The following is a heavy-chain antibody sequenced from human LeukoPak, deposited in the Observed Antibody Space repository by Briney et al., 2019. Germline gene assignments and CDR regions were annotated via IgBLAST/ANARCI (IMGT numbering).Heavy chain of an antibody. CDR2: IYSGGST. CDR1: GFTVSSNY. J-gene: IGHJ5*02. D-gene: IGHD5-12*01. Sequence: GGSLRLSCAASGFTVSSNYMSWVRQAPGKGLEWVSVIYSGGSTYYADSVKGRFAISRDNSKNTLYLQMNSLRAEDTAVYYCARVNSGYGSEFDPWGQGTLVTVSS. CDR3: ARVNSGYGSEFDP. V-gene: IGHV3-66*01.